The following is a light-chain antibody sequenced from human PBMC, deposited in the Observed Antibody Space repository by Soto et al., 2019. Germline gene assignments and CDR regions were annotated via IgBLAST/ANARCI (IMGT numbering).Light chain of an antibody. Sequence: QSVLTQPASLSGSPGQSITISCTGTSSDIGSFNLVSWYQQFPGEVPKLIIYESYKRPSGISTRFSGSRSDNTASLTISGLQAEDEADYYCCCFAGSNTYILGGGTQLTVL. CDR1: SSDIGSFNL. CDR2: ESY. V-gene: IGLV2-23*01. CDR3: CCFAGSNTYI. J-gene: IGLJ2*01.